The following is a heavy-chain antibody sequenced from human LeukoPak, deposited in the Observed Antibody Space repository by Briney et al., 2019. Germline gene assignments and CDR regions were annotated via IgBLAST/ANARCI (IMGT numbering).Heavy chain of an antibody. V-gene: IGHV4-34*01. Sequence: SETLSLTCAVYGGSFSGYYWSWIRQPPGKGLEWIGEINHSGSTNYNPSLKSRGTISVDTSKNQFSLKLSSVTAADTAVYYCARDAATIDFYAFDTWGQGTMVTVSS. CDR2: INHSGST. J-gene: IGHJ3*02. CDR1: GGSFSGYY. CDR3: ARDAATIDFYAFDT. D-gene: IGHD1-26*01.